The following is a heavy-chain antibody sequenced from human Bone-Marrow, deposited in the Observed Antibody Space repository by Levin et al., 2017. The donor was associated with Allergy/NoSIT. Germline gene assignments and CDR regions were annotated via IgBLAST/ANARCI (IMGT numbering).Heavy chain of an antibody. J-gene: IGHJ5*02. D-gene: IGHD2-2*01. CDR2: MNPNSGDT. CDR1: GYTFTSYD. Sequence: ASVKVSCKASGYTFTSYDITWVRQATGQGLEWMGWMNPNSGDTGYAQKFQGRVTMTRNNSESTAYMELSSVRSEDTAVYYCVRFQYQLPNGLDPWGQGTLVTVSS. V-gene: IGHV1-8*01. CDR3: VRFQYQLPNGLDP.